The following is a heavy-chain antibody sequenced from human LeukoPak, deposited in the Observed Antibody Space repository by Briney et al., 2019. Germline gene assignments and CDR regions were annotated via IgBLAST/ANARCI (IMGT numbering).Heavy chain of an antibody. CDR3: TTVLSSNRHNLCDY. CDR1: GFTFSRYW. CDR2: ISPGGSTT. V-gene: IGHV3-74*03. J-gene: IGHJ4*02. D-gene: IGHD6-13*01. Sequence: PGGSLRVSCAAPGFTFSRYWMHSVRQAPGKGLRWGSRISPGGSTTLYAESVRGRVTLSRNNAKNTLYLQMNSPGAEDTSVYYCTTVLSSNRHNLCDYWGQGTLVTVSS.